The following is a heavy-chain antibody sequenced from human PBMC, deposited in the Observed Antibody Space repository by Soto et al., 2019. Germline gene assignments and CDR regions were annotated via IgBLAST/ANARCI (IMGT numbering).Heavy chain of an antibody. J-gene: IGHJ4*02. CDR2: MNPNSGNT. Sequence: QVQLVQSGAELKKPGASVKVSCKTSGYTFTTYDINWVRQATGQGLEWMGWMNPNSGNTGYAQNFQGRVTMTRDTSESTAYMELSSLTSEDTAVYYCARGYFGSSGNAYNKEFDYWGQGTLVTVSS. V-gene: IGHV1-8*01. D-gene: IGHD3-10*01. CDR3: ARGYFGSSGNAYNKEFDY. CDR1: GYTFTTYD.